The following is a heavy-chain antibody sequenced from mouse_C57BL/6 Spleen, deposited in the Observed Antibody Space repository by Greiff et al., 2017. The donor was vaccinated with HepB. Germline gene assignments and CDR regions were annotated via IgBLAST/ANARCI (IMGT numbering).Heavy chain of an antibody. D-gene: IGHD2-5*01. Sequence: QVQLQQSGAELVKPGASVKISCKASGYAFSSYWMNWVKQRPGKGLEWIGQLYPGDGDTNYNGTFKGKATLTADKSSSTAYMQLSSLTSEDSAVYFGARSYYSNSWFAYWGQGTLVTVSA. CDR1: GYAFSSYW. CDR2: LYPGDGDT. CDR3: ARSYYSNSWFAY. V-gene: IGHV1-80*01. J-gene: IGHJ3*01.